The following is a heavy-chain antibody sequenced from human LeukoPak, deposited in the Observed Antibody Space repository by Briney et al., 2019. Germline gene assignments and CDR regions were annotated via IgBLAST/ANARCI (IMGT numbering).Heavy chain of an antibody. J-gene: IGHJ6*03. Sequence: PGGSLRLSCAASGFTFSSYWMSWVRQAPGKGLEWVANIKQDGSEKYYVDSVKGRFTISRDNAKNSLYLQMNSLRAEDTAVYYCARNYDNYYYYYMDVWGKGTTVTVSS. D-gene: IGHD1-7*01. CDR3: ARNYDNYYYYYMDV. CDR2: IKQDGSEK. CDR1: GFTFSSYW. V-gene: IGHV3-7*01.